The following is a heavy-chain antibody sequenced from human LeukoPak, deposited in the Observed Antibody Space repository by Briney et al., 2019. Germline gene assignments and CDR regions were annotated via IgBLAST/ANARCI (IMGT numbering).Heavy chain of an antibody. D-gene: IGHD3-10*01. CDR3: ARGLLWFGSLVAFDI. V-gene: IGHV3-11*05. Sequence: GRSLRLSCAASGFTFSDYYMSWIRQAPGKGLEWDSYISSSSSYTNYADSVKGRFTISRDNAKNSLYLQMNSLRAEDTAVYYCARGLLWFGSLVAFDIWGQGTMVTVSS. J-gene: IGHJ3*02. CDR1: GFTFSDYY. CDR2: ISSSSSYT.